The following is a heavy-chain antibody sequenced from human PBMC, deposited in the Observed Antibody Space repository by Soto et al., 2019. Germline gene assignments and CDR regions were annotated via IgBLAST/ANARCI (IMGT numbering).Heavy chain of an antibody. Sequence: GASVKVSCKASGYTFTSYYMHWVRQAPGQGLEWMGIINPSGGSTSYAQKFQGRVTMTRDTSTSTVYMELSSLRSEDTAVYYCARDPDTAMAPHYFDYWGQGTLVTVSS. CDR1: GYTFTSYY. J-gene: IGHJ4*02. V-gene: IGHV1-46*01. D-gene: IGHD5-18*01. CDR2: INPSGGST. CDR3: ARDPDTAMAPHYFDY.